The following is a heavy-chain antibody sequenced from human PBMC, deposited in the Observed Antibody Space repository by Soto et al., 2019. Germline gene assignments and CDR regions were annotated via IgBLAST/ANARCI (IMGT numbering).Heavy chain of an antibody. CDR2: IYYSGST. CDR1: GGSISSGGYY. D-gene: IGHD2-2*01. Sequence: QVQLQESGPGLVKPSQTLSLTCTVSGGSISSGGYYWSWIRQHPGKGLEWIGYIYYSGSTYYNPSLKGRVTISVDTSKNQVSLKLSSVTAADTAVYYCARDVVPAADYYYYGMDVWGQGTTVTVSS. J-gene: IGHJ6*02. CDR3: ARDVVPAADYYYYGMDV. V-gene: IGHV4-31*03.